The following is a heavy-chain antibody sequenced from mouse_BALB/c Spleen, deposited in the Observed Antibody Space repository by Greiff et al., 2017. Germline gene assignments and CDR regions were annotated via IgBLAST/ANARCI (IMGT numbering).Heavy chain of an antibody. CDR3: ARDGLFDY. J-gene: IGHJ2*01. Sequence: EVMLVESGGGLVQPGGSLRLSCATSGFTFTDYYMSWVRQPPGKALEWLGFIRNKANGYTTEYSASVKGRFTISRDNSQSILYLQMNTLRAEDSATYYCARDGLFDYWGQGTTLTVSS. CDR2: IRNKANGYTT. CDR1: GFTFTDYY. V-gene: IGHV7-3*02.